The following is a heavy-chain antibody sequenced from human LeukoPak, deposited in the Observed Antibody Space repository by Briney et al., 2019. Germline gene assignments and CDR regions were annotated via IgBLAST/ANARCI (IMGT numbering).Heavy chain of an antibody. Sequence: GGSLRLSCVASGFTLSSYWMHGVRQAPGKGLVWVSRINSDGSSTSYADSVKGRFTISRDNAKNTLYLQVNSLRAEDTAVYYCARDRIRGDYWGQGTLVTVSS. CDR2: INSDGSST. CDR1: GFTLSSYW. J-gene: IGHJ4*02. V-gene: IGHV3-74*01. D-gene: IGHD1-14*01. CDR3: ARDRIRGDY.